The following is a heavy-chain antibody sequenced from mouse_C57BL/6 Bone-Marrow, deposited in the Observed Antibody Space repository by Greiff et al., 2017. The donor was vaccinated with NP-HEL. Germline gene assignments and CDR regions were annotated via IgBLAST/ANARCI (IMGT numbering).Heavy chain of an antibody. CDR3: TTGTLLRRYYFDY. D-gene: IGHD1-2*01. CDR1: GFNIKDDY. CDR2: NDPENGDT. Sequence: EVQLQQSGAELVRPGASVKLSCTASGFNIKDDYMHWVKQRPEQGLEWIGWNDPENGDTEYASKFQGKATITADTSSNTAYLQLSSLTSEDTAVYYCTTGTLLRRYYFDYWGQGTTLTVSS. J-gene: IGHJ2*01. V-gene: IGHV14-4*01.